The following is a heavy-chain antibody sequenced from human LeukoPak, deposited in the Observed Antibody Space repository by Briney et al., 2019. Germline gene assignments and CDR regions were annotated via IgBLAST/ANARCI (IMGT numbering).Heavy chain of an antibody. CDR3: TRRGRNNWGEGNDY. CDR1: GGSISSYY. D-gene: IGHD1-1*01. J-gene: IGHJ4*02. CDR2: INDSGST. V-gene: IGHV4-59*08. Sequence: SETLSLTCTVSGGSISSYYWSWIRQPPGKGLEWIGYINDSGSTNSNPSLMSRVNMSVDTSKNQFSLKLSSVTAADTAVYYCTRRGRNNWGEGNDYWGQGTLVSVSS.